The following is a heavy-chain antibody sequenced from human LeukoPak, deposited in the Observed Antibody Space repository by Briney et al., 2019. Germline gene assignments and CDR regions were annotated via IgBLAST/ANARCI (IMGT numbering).Heavy chain of an antibody. CDR2: ISYDGSNK. D-gene: IGHD4-11*01. Sequence: GRSLRLSCAASGFTFSSYAMHWVRQAPGKGLEWVAVISYDGSNKYYADSVKGRFTISRDNSKNTLYLQMNSLRAEDTAVYYCARDRRTLHGAAGYWGQGTLVTVSS. CDR1: GFTFSSYA. V-gene: IGHV3-30*04. J-gene: IGHJ4*02. CDR3: ARDRRTLHGAAGY.